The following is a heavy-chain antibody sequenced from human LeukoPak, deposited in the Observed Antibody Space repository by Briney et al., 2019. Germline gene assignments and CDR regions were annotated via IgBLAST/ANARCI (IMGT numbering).Heavy chain of an antibody. D-gene: IGHD6-13*01. CDR2: VDGGGGGT. Sequence: GGSLRLSCAASGFTVSSNYMTWVRQAPGRGLEWVSSVDGGGGGTYYADSVKGRFTISRDNSKDTLYLQMNGLRAEDTAVYFCAKQSAGSAAWYSLHYDFWGQGTLVTVSS. CDR3: AKQSAGSAAWYSLHYDF. CDR1: GFTVSSNY. V-gene: IGHV3-23*01. J-gene: IGHJ4*02.